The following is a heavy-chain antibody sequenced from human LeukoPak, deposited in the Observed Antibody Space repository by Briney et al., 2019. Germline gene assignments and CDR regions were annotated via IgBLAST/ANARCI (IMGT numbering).Heavy chain of an antibody. CDR2: IIGSSGDT. CDR3: VKEAHDYIEMGYFDQ. Sequence: GGSLRLSCVASGFTFNNFPMSCVRQPPGKGLEWVLLIIGSSGDTFYADSVKGRLSIARHDSKNRLYLQMNSLRAEDTAVYYCVKEAHDYIEMGYFDQWGQGTLVTVSS. CDR1: GFTFNNFP. D-gene: IGHD5-12*01. J-gene: IGHJ4*02. V-gene: IGHV3-23*01.